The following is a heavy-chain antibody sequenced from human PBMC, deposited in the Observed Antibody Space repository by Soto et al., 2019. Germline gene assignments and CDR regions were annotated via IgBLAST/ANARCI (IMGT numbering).Heavy chain of an antibody. CDR3: ARHWSLGPTADY. CDR2: IYYSGST. Sequence: QVQLQESGPGLVKPSETLSLTCTVSGGSISSYYWSWIRQPPGKGLEWIGYIYYSGSTNYNPPPKRRVTIEVDRSTTQCDLKLSSVTAADTAVYCWARHWSLGPTADYWGQGTLVTVSS. V-gene: IGHV4-59*08. CDR1: GGSISSYY. D-gene: IGHD3-16*01. J-gene: IGHJ4*02.